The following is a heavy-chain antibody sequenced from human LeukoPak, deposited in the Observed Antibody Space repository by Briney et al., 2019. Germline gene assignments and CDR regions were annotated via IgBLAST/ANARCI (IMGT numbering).Heavy chain of an antibody. J-gene: IGHJ4*02. CDR1: GFTFSSYA. D-gene: IGHD5-24*01. CDR2: ISGSGGST. Sequence: PGGSLRLSGAASGFTFSSYAMSWVRQAPGKGLEWVSAISGSGGSTYYADSVKGRFTISRDNSKNTLYLQMNSLRAEDTAVYYCAKGLRATRQLGFDYWGQGTLVTVSS. CDR3: AKGLRATRQLGFDY. V-gene: IGHV3-23*01.